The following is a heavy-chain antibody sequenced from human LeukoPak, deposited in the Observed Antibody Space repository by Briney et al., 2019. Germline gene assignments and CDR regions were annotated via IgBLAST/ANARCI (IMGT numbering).Heavy chain of an antibody. D-gene: IGHD2/OR15-2a*01. CDR3: AITQANNASDY. J-gene: IGHJ3*01. Sequence: ASVKVSCKAAGYTFTYNYIHWLRQAPGQGLESMGRINPNTGGTNSAQNFQGRLTMTRDRSISTAYMEQSRLRSDDTAMYYCAITQANNASDYWGQGTMVTVSS. V-gene: IGHV1-2*06. CDR1: GYTFTYNY. CDR2: INPNTGGT.